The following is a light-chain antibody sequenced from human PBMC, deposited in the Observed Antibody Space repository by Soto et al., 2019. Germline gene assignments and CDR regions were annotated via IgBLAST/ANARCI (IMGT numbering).Light chain of an antibody. V-gene: IGKV1-5*03. CDR3: QQYNSYSWT. Sequence: DIQMTQSPSTLSASVRDRVTITCRASQSISSWLAWYQQKPGKAPKLLIYKASSLESGVPSRFSGSGSGTEFTLTISSLQPDDFATYYCQQYNSYSWTFGQGTKVDI. CDR2: KAS. J-gene: IGKJ1*01. CDR1: QSISSW.